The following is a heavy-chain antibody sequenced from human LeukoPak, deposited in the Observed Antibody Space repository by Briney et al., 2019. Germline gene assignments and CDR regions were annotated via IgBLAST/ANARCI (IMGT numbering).Heavy chain of an antibody. Sequence: PGGSLRLSCVVSGFTFNIYEMNWVRQAPGKGLEWVSYISSSGRTTYYADSVKGRFTISRDNAKNSLYLQMNSLRVDDTAVYYCARGPRDPTEFCSGGRCAPPYDFWGQGSLVTVSS. CDR2: ISSSGRTT. J-gene: IGHJ4*02. CDR1: GFTFNIYE. V-gene: IGHV3-48*03. CDR3: ARGPRDPTEFCSGGRCAPPYDF. D-gene: IGHD2-15*01.